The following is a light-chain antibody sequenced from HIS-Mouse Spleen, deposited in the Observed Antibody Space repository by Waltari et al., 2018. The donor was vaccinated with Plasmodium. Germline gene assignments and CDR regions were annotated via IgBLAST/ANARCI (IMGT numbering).Light chain of an antibody. J-gene: IGLJ3*02. CDR2: EDS. CDR3: YSTDSSGNHRV. Sequence: SYELPQPPSLSVSPGQTARITCSGDALPKQYAYWYQQKSGQAPVLVIYEDSKRPSGIPERFSGSSSGTMATLTISGAQVEDEADYYCYSTDSSGNHRVFGGGTKLTVL. CDR1: ALPKQY. V-gene: IGLV3-10*01.